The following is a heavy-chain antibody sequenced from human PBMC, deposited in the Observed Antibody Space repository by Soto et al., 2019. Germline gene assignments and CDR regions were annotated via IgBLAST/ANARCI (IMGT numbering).Heavy chain of an antibody. J-gene: IGHJ4*02. Sequence: GGSMRVSCAAAGFTFSSYYVHWVSKATGKGLEWVSAIGTAGDTYYPGSVKGRFTISRENAKNSLYLQMNSLRAEDTAVYYCAREYYYDSSGLWYDYWGQGTLVTVSS. CDR3: AREYYYDSSGLWYDY. CDR1: GFTFSSYY. D-gene: IGHD3-22*01. CDR2: IGTAGDT. V-gene: IGHV3-13*01.